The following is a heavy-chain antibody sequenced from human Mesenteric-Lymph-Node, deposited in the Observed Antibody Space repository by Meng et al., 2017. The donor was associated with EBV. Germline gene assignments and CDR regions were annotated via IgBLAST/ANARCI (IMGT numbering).Heavy chain of an antibody. Sequence: QVQVVQAGAEVKRPGASVKVSCKVSGYTLTELSMHWVRQAPGKGLEWMGGFDPEDGETIYAQKFQGRITMTEDTSTDTAFMELSSLRSEDTAVYYCGTDRRYDSSGPHDYWGQGTLVTVSS. V-gene: IGHV1-24*01. CDR3: GTDRRYDSSGPHDY. CDR2: FDPEDGET. J-gene: IGHJ4*02. CDR1: GYTLTELS. D-gene: IGHD3-22*01.